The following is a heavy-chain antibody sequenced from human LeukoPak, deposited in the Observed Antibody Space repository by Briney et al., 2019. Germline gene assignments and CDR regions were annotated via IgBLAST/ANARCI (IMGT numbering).Heavy chain of an antibody. J-gene: IGHJ6*03. CDR1: GFTFSSYA. D-gene: IGHD3-3*01. CDR3: AKGVLRFLERAPSYYYMDV. CDR2: ISGSGGST. Sequence: GGSLRLSCAASGFTFSSYAMSWVRQAPGKGLEWVSAISGSGGSTYYADSVKGRFTISRDNSKNTLYLQMNSLRAEDTAVYYCAKGVLRFLERAPSYYYMDVWGKGTTVTVSS. V-gene: IGHV3-23*01.